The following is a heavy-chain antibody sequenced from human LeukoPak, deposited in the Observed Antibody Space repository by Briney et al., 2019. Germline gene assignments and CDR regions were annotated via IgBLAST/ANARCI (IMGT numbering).Heavy chain of an antibody. CDR1: GGSISSYY. J-gene: IGHJ4*02. CDR2: IYYSGST. D-gene: IGHD3-10*01. Sequence: SETLSLTCTVSGGSISSYYWTWIRQPPGKGLEWIGNIYYSGSTNYNPSLKSRVTISVDTSKNQFSLKLSSVTAADTAVYYCARGITMVRGALDYWGQGTLVTVSS. CDR3: ARGITMVRGALDY. V-gene: IGHV4-59*01.